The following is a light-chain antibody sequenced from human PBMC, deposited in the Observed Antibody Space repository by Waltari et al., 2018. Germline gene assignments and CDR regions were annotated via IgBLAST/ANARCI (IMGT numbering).Light chain of an antibody. Sequence: DIQMTQSPSSLSASVGDRVTITCRASQGLGNDLGWYQQKPGKAPKRLIYAASRLQSGVPSRFSGSGSGTEFTLTISSLQPEDFATYYCLQHSNYPRTFGQGTKLEIK. V-gene: IGKV1-17*01. CDR2: AAS. CDR3: LQHSNYPRT. J-gene: IGKJ2*01. CDR1: QGLGND.